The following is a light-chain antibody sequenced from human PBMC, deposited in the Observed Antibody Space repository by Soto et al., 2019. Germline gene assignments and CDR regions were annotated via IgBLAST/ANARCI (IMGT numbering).Light chain of an antibody. V-gene: IGKV1-5*01. CDR1: QSISSW. CDR2: DAS. CDR3: QQYKSYSGT. J-gene: IGKJ1*01. Sequence: DLQMTQSPSTLSASLGERVTITCRASQSISSWLAWYQQKPGKAPKLLIYDASSLESGVPSRFSGSGSGTECTLTISSLQPDDFATYYCQQYKSYSGTFGQGTKVDLK.